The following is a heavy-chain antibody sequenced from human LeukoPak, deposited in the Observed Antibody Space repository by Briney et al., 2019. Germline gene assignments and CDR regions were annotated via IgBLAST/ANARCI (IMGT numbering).Heavy chain of an antibody. CDR2: VSDTGRA. J-gene: IGHJ5*02. V-gene: IGHV4-4*07. CDR3: ASHGAAAQDFIWFDP. CDR1: GGSITGYY. Sequence: PSETLSLTCTVSGGSITGYYWTWIRQPAGKGLEWIGRVSDTGRAYYNPSLERRVTISLDTSNNRFSLKVTSVTAADTAVYYCASHGAAAQDFIWFDPWGQGTLVTVSS. D-gene: IGHD6-13*01.